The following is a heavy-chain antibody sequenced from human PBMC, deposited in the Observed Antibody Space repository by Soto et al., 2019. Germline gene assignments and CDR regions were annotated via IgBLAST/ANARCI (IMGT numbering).Heavy chain of an antibody. CDR2: LAYDGSEK. CDR3: VRFFDYYGMDV. Sequence: QVHLVESGGGVVQPGGSLRLSCAGSGFTFSNSGMHWVRQAPGKGLEWVAVLAYDGSEKYYADSVKGRFTISRDNSKNTLYLQMNSLRVEDTAVYYCVRFFDYYGMDVWGQGTKVTVSS. J-gene: IGHJ6*02. CDR1: GFTFSNSG. V-gene: IGHV3-30*03. D-gene: IGHD3-3*01.